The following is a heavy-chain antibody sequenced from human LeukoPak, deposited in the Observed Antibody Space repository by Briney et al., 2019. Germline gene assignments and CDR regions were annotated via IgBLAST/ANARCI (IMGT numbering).Heavy chain of an antibody. J-gene: IGHJ3*01. CDR2: ISWDSGSQ. D-gene: IGHD3-9*01. CDR3: IKDMGFDLLKDAFHV. Sequence: GGSLRLSCVGSGFSLEDYAMHWVRQVPGKGLEWVSSISWDSGSQAYTDSVKGRFTISRDNDKNSLYLKMNSLRLEDTAFYYCIKDMGFDLLKDAFHVWGQGTLVTVSS. CDR1: GFSLEDYA. V-gene: IGHV3-9*01.